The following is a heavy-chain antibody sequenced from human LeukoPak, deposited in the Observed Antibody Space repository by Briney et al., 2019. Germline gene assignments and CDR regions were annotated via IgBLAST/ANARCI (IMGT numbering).Heavy chain of an antibody. D-gene: IGHD3-10*01. CDR3: TLIHGRGSGSYYRDF. CDR2: VKSRSAGETT. Sequence: GGSLRLSCAASGFSISNDWMSWVRQAPGKGLEWVARVKSRSAGETTDYAAPVKGRFTISRDDSKNTLYLQMNSLKTEDTAVYYCTLIHGRGSGSYYRDFWGQETMVTVSS. CDR1: GFSISNDW. J-gene: IGHJ4*02. V-gene: IGHV3-15*01.